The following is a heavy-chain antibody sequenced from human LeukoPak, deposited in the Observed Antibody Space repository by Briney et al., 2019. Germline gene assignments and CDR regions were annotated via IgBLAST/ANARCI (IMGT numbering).Heavy chain of an antibody. J-gene: IGHJ6*03. V-gene: IGHV4-39*07. CDR3: ARGRLEVYNWNYGRGGHYYMDV. CDR1: GGSISSSSYY. CDR2: IYYSGST. Sequence: PSETLSLTCTVSGGSISSSSYYWGWIRQPPGKGLEWIGSIYYSGSTYYNPSLKSRVTISVDTSKNQFSLKLSSVTAADTAVYYCARGRLEVYNWNYGRGGHYYMDVWGKGTTVTVSS. D-gene: IGHD1-7*01.